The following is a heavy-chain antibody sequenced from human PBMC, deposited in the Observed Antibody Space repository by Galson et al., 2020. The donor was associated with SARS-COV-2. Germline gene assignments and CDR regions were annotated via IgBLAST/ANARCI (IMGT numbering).Heavy chain of an antibody. CDR3: AHGPPLGDRRSTSGQNPFDS. J-gene: IGHJ4*02. V-gene: IGHV2-5*01. Sequence: SGPTLVKPTQTLTLTCTFSVFSLSTSGVGVGWIRQPPGKALEWLALIYWNDDKRYSPSLKSRLTITKDTSKNQVVLTMTNMDPVDTATYYGAHGPPLGDRRSTSGQNPFDSWGQGTLVTVSS. CDR2: IYWNDDK. CDR1: VFSLSTSGVG. D-gene: IGHD1-1*01.